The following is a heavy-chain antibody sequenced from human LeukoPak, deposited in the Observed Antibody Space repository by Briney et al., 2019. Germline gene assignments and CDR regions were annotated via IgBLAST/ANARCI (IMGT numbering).Heavy chain of an antibody. Sequence: SVKVSCKASGGTFSSYAISWVRQAPGQGLEWMGGIIPIFGTANYAQKFQGRVTITADESTSTAYMELSSLRSEDTAVYYCARAHYGSGSYSYYGMDVLGKGTTVTVSS. J-gene: IGHJ6*04. V-gene: IGHV1-69*13. CDR2: IIPIFGTA. CDR3: ARAHYGSGSYSYYGMDV. CDR1: GGTFSSYA. D-gene: IGHD3-10*01.